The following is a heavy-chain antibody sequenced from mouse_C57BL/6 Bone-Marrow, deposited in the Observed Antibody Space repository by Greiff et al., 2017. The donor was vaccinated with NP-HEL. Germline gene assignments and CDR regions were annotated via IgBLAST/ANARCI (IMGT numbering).Heavy chain of an antibody. D-gene: IGHD2-4*01. V-gene: IGHV1-26*01. Sequence: VQLQQSGPELVKPGASVKISCKASGYTFTDYYMNWVKQSHGKSLEWIGDINPNNGGTSYNQKFKGKATLTVDKSSSTAYMELRSLTSEDSAVYYCARYPIYYDYEDYAMDYWGQGTSVTVSS. CDR3: ARYPIYYDYEDYAMDY. CDR2: INPNNGGT. CDR1: GYTFTDYY. J-gene: IGHJ4*01.